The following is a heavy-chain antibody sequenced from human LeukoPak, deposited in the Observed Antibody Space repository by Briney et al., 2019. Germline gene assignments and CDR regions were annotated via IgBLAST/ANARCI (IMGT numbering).Heavy chain of an antibody. V-gene: IGHV3-23*01. Sequence: GGSLRLSCAASGFTFSSYGMSWVRQAPGKGLQWVSAINTNGGSTYYADSVRGRFTISRDNSKNTVYLQLNSLRAEDTAVYYFAKDFEGSRSYHCPFDYWGQGTLVIVSS. CDR3: AKDFEGSRSYHCPFDY. J-gene: IGHJ4*02. D-gene: IGHD3-10*01. CDR2: INTNGGST. CDR1: GFTFSSYG.